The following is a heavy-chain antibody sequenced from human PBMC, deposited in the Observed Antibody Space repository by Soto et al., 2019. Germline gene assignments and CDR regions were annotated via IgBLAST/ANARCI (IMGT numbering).Heavy chain of an antibody. J-gene: IGHJ4*02. CDR3: ARRPVGATFDY. V-gene: IGHV4-39*02. CDR2: MYYSGST. CDR1: GGSISSSSYY. D-gene: IGHD1-26*01. Sequence: PSETLSLTCTVSGGSISSSSYYWGWIRQPPGKGLEWIGTMYYSGSTYSNPSLKSRVTISVDTSRNHFSLSLSSVTAADTAVYYRARRPVGATFDYWGQGALVTVSS.